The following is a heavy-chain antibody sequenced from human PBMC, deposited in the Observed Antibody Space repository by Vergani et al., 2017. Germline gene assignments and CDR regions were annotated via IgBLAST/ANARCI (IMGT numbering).Heavy chain of an antibody. Sequence: EVQLVESGGGLVKPGGSLRLSCAASGFTFSSYSMNWVRQAPGEGLEWVSSISSSSSYIYYSDSVKGRFTISRDNATNSLYLQMNSLRAEDTAVYYCARVYTRGWYEVAFDVWGQGTMVTVSS. CDR3: ARVYTRGWYEVAFDV. D-gene: IGHD6-19*01. CDR1: GFTFSSYS. J-gene: IGHJ3*01. CDR2: ISSSSSYI. V-gene: IGHV3-21*01.